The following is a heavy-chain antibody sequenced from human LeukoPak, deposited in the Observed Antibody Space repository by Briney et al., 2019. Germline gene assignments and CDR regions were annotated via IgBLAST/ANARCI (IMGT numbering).Heavy chain of an antibody. J-gene: IGHJ4*02. CDR3: TTGSSLDLIAASGTVDY. Sequence: GGSLRLSCAASGFTFSNAWMSWVRQAPGKGLEWVGRIKSKTDGGTTDYAAPVKGRFTISRDDSKNTLYLQMNSLKTEDTAVCYCTTGSSLDLIAASGTVDYWGQGTLVTVSS. D-gene: IGHD6-13*01. V-gene: IGHV3-15*01. CDR1: GFTFSNAW. CDR2: IKSKTDGGTT.